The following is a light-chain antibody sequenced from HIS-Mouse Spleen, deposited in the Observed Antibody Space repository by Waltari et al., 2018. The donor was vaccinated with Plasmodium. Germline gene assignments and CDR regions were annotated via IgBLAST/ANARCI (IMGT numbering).Light chain of an antibody. V-gene: IGLV3-21*03. CDR1: NIGRKS. CDR3: QVWDSSSDHVV. J-gene: IGLJ2*01. CDR2: DDS. Sequence: SYVLTQPPSVSVAPGKTARITCGGNNIGRKSVHWYQQKPGQAPVLVVYDDSDRPSGIPGRLSGSNAGNTATLTSSRVEAGDEADYYCQVWDSSSDHVVFGGGTKLTVL.